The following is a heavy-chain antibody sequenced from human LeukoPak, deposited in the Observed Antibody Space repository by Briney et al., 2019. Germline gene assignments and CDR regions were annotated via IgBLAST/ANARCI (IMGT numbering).Heavy chain of an antibody. V-gene: IGHV1-46*01. J-gene: IGHJ4*02. CDR1: GYTFTSYY. Sequence: GASVKVSCKASGYTFTSYYMHWVRQAPGQGLEWMGVINPSGGSTSYAQKFQGRVTMTRDTSTSTVYMELSSLRSEDTAVYYCARSDYGDWVAYWGQGTLVTVSS. CDR3: ARSDYGDWVAY. CDR2: INPSGGST. D-gene: IGHD4-17*01.